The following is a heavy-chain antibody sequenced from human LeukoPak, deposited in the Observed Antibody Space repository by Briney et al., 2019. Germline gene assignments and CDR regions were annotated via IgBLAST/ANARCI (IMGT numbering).Heavy chain of an antibody. D-gene: IGHD6-19*01. V-gene: IGHV3-23*01. CDR2: ISGSGGST. CDR1: GFTFSSYA. J-gene: IGHJ4*02. Sequence: GGSLRLSCAASGFTFSSYAMSWVRQAPGKGLEWVSAISGSGGSTYYADSVKGRFTISRDNPKNTLYLQMNSLRAEDTAVYYCAKLYSSGINAFDYWGQGTLVTVSS. CDR3: AKLYSSGINAFDY.